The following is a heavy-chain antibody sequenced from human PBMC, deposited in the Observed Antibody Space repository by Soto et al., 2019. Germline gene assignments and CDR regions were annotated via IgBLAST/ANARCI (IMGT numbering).Heavy chain of an antibody. CDR1: GFTFSSYA. J-gene: IGHJ5*02. D-gene: IGHD6-19*01. Sequence: GGSLRLSCAASGFTFSSYAMSWVRQAPGKGLEWVSAISGSGGSTYYADSVKGRFTISRDNSKNTLYLQMNSLRAEDTAVYYCAKGDSSGSVTGWFDPWGQGTLVTSPQ. V-gene: IGHV3-23*01. CDR3: AKGDSSGSVTGWFDP. CDR2: ISGSGGST.